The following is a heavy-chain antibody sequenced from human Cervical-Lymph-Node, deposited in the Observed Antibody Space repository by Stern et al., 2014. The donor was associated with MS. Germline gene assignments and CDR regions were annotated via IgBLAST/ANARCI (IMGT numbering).Heavy chain of an antibody. CDR2: MIPIFGTA. Sequence: VQLVESGAEVKKPWSSVKVSCKASGGTFSSYAISWVRQAPGQGLEWMGGMIPIFGTANYAQKFQGRVTITADESTSTAYMELSSLRSEDTAVYYCARDRYYYDSSGYYYEYYFDYWGQGTLVTVSS. CDR1: GGTFSSYA. CDR3: ARDRYYYDSSGYYYEYYFDY. V-gene: IGHV1-69*01. D-gene: IGHD3-22*01. J-gene: IGHJ4*02.